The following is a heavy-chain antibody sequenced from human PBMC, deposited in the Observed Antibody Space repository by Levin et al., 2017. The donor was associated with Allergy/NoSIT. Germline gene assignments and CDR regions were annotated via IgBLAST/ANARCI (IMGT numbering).Heavy chain of an antibody. CDR2: IYYSGST. D-gene: IGHD4-17*01. Sequence: SETLSLTCTVSGGSISSSSYYWGWIRQPPGKGLEWIGTIYYSGSTYYNPSLKSRVTISVDTSKNQFSLRLSSVTAADTAVYYCVGDVTTVTTGGPSFDYWGQGTLVTVSS. CDR1: GGSISSSSYY. CDR3: VGDVTTVTTGGPSFDY. V-gene: IGHV4-39*07. J-gene: IGHJ4*02.